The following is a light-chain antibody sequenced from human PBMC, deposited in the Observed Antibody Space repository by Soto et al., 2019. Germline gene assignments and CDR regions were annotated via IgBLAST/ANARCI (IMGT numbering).Light chain of an antibody. CDR2: QVT. Sequence: LTQPASVSGSPGQSITISCTGTSSDFDIYKYVSWYQQHPGKAPKLMIYQVTNRPSGVSNRFSGSKSGNTASLTISGLQAEDEADYYCSSYTSSINYVFGTGTKVTVL. J-gene: IGLJ1*01. V-gene: IGLV2-14*01. CDR3: SSYTSSINYV. CDR1: SSDFDIYKY.